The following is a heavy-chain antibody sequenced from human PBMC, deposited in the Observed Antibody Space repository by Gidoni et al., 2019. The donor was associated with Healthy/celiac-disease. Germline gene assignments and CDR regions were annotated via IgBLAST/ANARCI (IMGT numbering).Heavy chain of an antibody. Sequence: EVQLVESGGGLVPHGRSLRLSCAASGFTFDDYAMHWVRQAPGKGLEWVSGISWNSGSIGYADSVKGRFTISRDNAKNSRYLQMNSLRAEDTALYYCAKVYGAGYFDYWGQGTLVTVSS. D-gene: IGHD3-10*01. CDR1: GFTFDDYA. V-gene: IGHV3-9*01. J-gene: IGHJ4*02. CDR3: AKVYGAGYFDY. CDR2: ISWNSGSI.